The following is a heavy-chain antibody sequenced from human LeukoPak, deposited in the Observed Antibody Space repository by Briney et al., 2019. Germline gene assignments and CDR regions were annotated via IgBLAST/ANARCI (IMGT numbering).Heavy chain of an antibody. Sequence: SEPLSLTCTVSGGSISSSSYYWGWIRQPPGKGLEWIGSIYHSGSTYYNPSLKSRVTISVDTSKNQFSLKLSSVTAADTAVYYCDRDTGAFDIWGQGTMVTVSS. CDR2: IYHSGST. CDR3: DRDTGAFDI. J-gene: IGHJ3*02. D-gene: IGHD1-14*01. V-gene: IGHV4-39*07. CDR1: GGSISSSSYY.